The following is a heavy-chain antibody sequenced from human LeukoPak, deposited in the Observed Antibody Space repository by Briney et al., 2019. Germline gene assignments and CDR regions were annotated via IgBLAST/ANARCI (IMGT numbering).Heavy chain of an antibody. V-gene: IGHV3-30*02. Sequence: PGGSLRLSCAASGSSFSSYGMHWVRQAPGKGLEWMSFIRSDGSVKYYADSVKGRFTISRDNSKNTLYLQMNSLRPEDTAVYYCAKDIPQPYFDYWGQGTLVTVSS. CDR3: AKDIPQPYFDY. D-gene: IGHD2-2*01. J-gene: IGHJ4*02. CDR1: GSSFSSYG. CDR2: IRSDGSVK.